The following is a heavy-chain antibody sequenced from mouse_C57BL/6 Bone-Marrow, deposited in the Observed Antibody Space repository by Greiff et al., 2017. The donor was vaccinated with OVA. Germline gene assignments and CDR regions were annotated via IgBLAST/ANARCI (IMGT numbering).Heavy chain of an antibody. CDR3: ARRDFYYGSSYRYFDV. V-gene: IGHV1-53*01. J-gene: IGHJ1*03. CDR2: INPSNGGT. D-gene: IGHD1-1*01. Sequence: VQLQQPGTELVKPGASVKLSCKASGYTFTSYWMHWVKQRPGQGLEWIGNINPSNGGTNYNEKFKSKATLTVDKSSSTAYMQLSSLTSEDSAVYYCARRDFYYGSSYRYFDVWGTGTTVTVSS. CDR1: GYTFTSYW.